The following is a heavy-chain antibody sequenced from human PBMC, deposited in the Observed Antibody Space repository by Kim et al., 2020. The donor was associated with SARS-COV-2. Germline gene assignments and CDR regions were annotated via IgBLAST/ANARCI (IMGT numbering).Heavy chain of an antibody. J-gene: IGHJ6*02. CDR3: AKWNYDSSGSEGNYYYYGMDV. V-gene: IGHV3-30*18. CDR1: GFTFSSYG. D-gene: IGHD3-22*01. Sequence: GGSLRLSCAASGFTFSSYGMHWVRQAPGKGLEWVAVISYDGSNKYYADSVKGRFTISRDNSKNTLYLQMNSLRAEDTAVYYCAKWNYDSSGSEGNYYYYGMDVWGQGTTVTVSS. CDR2: ISYDGSNK.